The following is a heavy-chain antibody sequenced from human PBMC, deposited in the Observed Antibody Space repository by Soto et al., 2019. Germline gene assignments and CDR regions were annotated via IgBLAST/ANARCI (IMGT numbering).Heavy chain of an antibody. CDR2: LSDSVGTT. V-gene: IGHV3-23*01. CDR1: GFSFGTYT. D-gene: IGHD3-3*01. CDR3: ARGYYDFWSGYYISPYGMDV. Sequence: PGGSLRLSCAVSGFSFGTYTVNWVRQAPGMGLEWVSGLSDSVGTTHYAYSVKGRFTISRDKSKNTLYLQMNGLRAEDTAVYYCARGYYDFWSGYYISPYGMDVWGQGTTVTVSS. J-gene: IGHJ6*02.